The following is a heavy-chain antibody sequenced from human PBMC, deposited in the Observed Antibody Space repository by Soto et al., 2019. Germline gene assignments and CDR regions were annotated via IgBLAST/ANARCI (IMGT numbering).Heavy chain of an antibody. J-gene: IGHJ6*02. CDR2: IYYSGST. CDR3: ARDRGTMVRGIRDYYYGMDV. Sequence: SSETLSLTCTVSGGSISSGGYYWSWVRPHPGKGLEWIGYIYYSGSTYYNPSLKSRVTISVDTSKNQFSLKLSSVTAADTAVYYCARDRGTMVRGIRDYYYGMDVWCQGTTVTVSS. CDR1: GGSISSGGYY. D-gene: IGHD3-10*01. V-gene: IGHV4-31*03.